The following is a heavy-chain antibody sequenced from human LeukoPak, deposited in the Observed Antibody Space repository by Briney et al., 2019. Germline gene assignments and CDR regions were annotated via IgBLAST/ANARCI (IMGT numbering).Heavy chain of an antibody. CDR1: GFTFSSYQ. V-gene: IGHV3-48*03. CDR3: ARGSCASNSCYGMDV. CDR2: ISTSGSTT. D-gene: IGHD2/OR15-2a*01. Sequence: GGSLRLSCAGSGFTFSSYQMNWVRQAPGKGLEWVSYISTSGSTTYYADSVKGRFTISRDNAKNSLYLQMRSLRAEDTAVYYCARGSCASNSCYGMDVWGKGTTVTVSS. J-gene: IGHJ6*04.